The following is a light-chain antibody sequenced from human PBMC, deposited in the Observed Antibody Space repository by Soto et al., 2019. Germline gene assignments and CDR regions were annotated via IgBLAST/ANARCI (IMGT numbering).Light chain of an antibody. CDR1: SSDVGGYNY. Sequence: QSALTPPASVSGSTGQSITISCTETSSDVGGYNYVSWYQQHPGKAPKLMIYDVSNRPSGVSNRFSGSKSGNTASLTISGLQAEDEADYYCSSYTSSSTLYVFGTGTKVTVL. CDR3: SSYTSSSTLYV. J-gene: IGLJ1*01. CDR2: DVS. V-gene: IGLV2-14*01.